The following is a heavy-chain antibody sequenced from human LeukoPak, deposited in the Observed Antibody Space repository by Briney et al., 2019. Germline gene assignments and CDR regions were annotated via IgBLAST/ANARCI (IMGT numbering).Heavy chain of an antibody. CDR1: GGSISSYY. CDR2: IYYSGST. V-gene: IGHV4-59*01. Sequence: TSETQSLTCTVSGGSISSYYWSWIRQPPGKGLEWIGYIYYSGSTNYNPSLKSRVTISVDTSKNQFSLKLSSVTAADTAVYYCARGVSGWYNWFDPWGQGTLVTVSS. D-gene: IGHD6-19*01. J-gene: IGHJ5*02. CDR3: ARGVSGWYNWFDP.